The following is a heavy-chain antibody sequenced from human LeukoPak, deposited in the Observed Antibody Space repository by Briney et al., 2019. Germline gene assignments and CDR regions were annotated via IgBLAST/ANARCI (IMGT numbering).Heavy chain of an antibody. Sequence: PSETLSLTCTVSGRSGSSGSYYWSWIRQPPGKGLEWIGYIYYSGSTNYNPSLKSRVTISIDTSKNQFSLKLNSVTAADTAVYYCARGRAWFDPWGQGTLVIVSS. CDR1: GRSGSSGSYY. CDR2: IYYSGST. D-gene: IGHD3-10*01. V-gene: IGHV4-61*01. J-gene: IGHJ5*02. CDR3: ARGRAWFDP.